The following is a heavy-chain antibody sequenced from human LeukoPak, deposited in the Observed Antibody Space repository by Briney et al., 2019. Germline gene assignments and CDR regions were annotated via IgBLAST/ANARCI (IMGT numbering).Heavy chain of an antibody. CDR3: ARDPTGDYIGAFDM. Sequence: AGGSLRLSCTASGFTFSAYAMMWVRQAPGKGPEWVSAIRGGGSAFYADSVKGRFTISRDNSKYTLFLQMNSLRAEDTAVYYCARDPTGDYIGAFDMWGPGKRVTVSS. CDR2: IRGGGSA. J-gene: IGHJ3*02. CDR1: GFTFSAYA. D-gene: IGHD4-17*01. V-gene: IGHV3-23*01.